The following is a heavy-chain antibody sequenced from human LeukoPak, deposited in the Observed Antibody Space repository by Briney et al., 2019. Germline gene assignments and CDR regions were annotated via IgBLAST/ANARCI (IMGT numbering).Heavy chain of an antibody. CDR2: IKQDGSEK. V-gene: IGHV3-7*03. Sequence: PGGSLRLSCAASGFTFRSYWMPWFGQAPGKGWDGVANIKQDGSEKYCVDSVKGRFTISRDNAKNSLYLQMNSLRAEDTAVYYCARARGAAAALEVDYWGQGALVTVSS. CDR1: GFTFRSYW. CDR3: ARARGAAAALEVDY. J-gene: IGHJ4*02. D-gene: IGHD6-13*01.